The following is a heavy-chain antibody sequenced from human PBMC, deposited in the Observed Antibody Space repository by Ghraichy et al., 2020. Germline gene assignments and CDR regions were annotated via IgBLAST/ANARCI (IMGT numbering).Heavy chain of an antibody. CDR3: ARGGGYFDYLPLDY. V-gene: IGHV4-59*01. D-gene: IGHD3-9*01. CDR1: GGSISSYY. CDR2: IYSGGST. J-gene: IGHJ4*02. Sequence: SQTLSLTCTVSGGSISSYYWSWIRQPPGRGLEWIGYIYSGGSTNYNPSLESRVTISLDTSNNQFSLKLNSVTAADTALYYCARGGGYFDYLPLDYWGQGTLVTVSS.